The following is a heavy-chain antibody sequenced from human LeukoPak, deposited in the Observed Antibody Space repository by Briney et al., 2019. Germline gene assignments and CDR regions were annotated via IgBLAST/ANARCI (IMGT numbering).Heavy chain of an antibody. CDR3: ARAPSLDIVVVPAADNIRFTSRWFDP. Sequence: SETLSLTCAVYGGSFSGYYWSWIRQPPGKGLEWIGEINHSGSTNYNPSLKSRVTISVDTSKNQFSLKLSSVTAADTAVYYCARAPSLDIVVVPAADNIRFTSRWFDPWGQGTLVTVSS. D-gene: IGHD2-2*01. J-gene: IGHJ5*02. CDR2: INHSGST. CDR1: GGSFSGYY. V-gene: IGHV4-34*01.